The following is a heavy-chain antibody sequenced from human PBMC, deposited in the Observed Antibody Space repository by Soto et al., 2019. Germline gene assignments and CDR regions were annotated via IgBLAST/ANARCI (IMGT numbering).Heavy chain of an antibody. Sequence: QVQLVQSGAEVKKPGASVKVSCKASGYTFRAYPIYWVRQAPGQRLECMGWINASNGNTRYSEKFEGRVTFTRDTSATTAYMEFSSLRSEDTAVYFCARDTDLTVVTTLDYGGQGTPVTVSS. CDR1: GYTFRAYP. CDR3: ARDTDLTVVTTLDY. CDR2: INASNGNT. V-gene: IGHV1-3*01. D-gene: IGHD4-17*01. J-gene: IGHJ4*02.